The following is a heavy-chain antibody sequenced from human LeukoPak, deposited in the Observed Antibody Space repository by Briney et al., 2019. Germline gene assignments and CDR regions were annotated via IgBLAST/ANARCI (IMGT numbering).Heavy chain of an antibody. V-gene: IGHV3-30*02. J-gene: IGHJ6*03. D-gene: IGHD2-15*01. CDR2: IRYDGSNK. CDR3: AKEKLRNYYYYYMDV. CDR1: GFTFSSYG. Sequence: GGSLRLSCAASGFTFSSYGMHWVRQAPGKGLEWVAFIRYDGSNKYYADSVKGRFTISRDNSKNTLYLQMNSLRAEDTAVYYCAKEKLRNYYYYYMDVWGKGTTVTVSS.